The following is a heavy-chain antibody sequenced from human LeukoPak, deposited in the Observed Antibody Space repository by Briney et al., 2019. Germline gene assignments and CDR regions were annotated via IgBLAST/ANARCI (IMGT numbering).Heavy chain of an antibody. J-gene: IGHJ4*02. V-gene: IGHV3-30-3*01. CDR3: ARAFVAFDY. CDR1: GFTFSSYA. CDR2: ISYDGSNK. D-gene: IGHD2-15*01. Sequence: PGGSLRLSCAASGFTFSSYAMHWVRQAPGKGLEWVAVISYDGSNKYYAASVKGRFTISSDNSKNTLYLQMNSLRAEDTAVYYRARAFVAFDYWGQGTLVTVSS.